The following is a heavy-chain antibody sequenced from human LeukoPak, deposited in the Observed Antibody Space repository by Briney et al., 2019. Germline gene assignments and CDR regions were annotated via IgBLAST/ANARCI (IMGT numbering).Heavy chain of an antibody. CDR1: GFTFSNYG. V-gene: IGHV3-23*01. Sequence: GGSLRLSCTASGFTFSNYGMSWVRQAPGKGLEWVSGISGSGGSTYYADSVKGRFTISRDNSKNTLYLQMNSLRAEDTGVYYCAKRSAESSGYFDYWGQGTLVTVSS. J-gene: IGHJ4*02. CDR2: ISGSGGST. D-gene: IGHD6-19*01. CDR3: AKRSAESSGYFDY.